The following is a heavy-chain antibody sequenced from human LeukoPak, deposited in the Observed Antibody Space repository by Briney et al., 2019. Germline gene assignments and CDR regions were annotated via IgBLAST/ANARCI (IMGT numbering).Heavy chain of an antibody. Sequence: GGSLRLSCAASGFTFGGYGMHWVRQAPGKGLEWVAAISYDGSNKYYADSVKGRFTISRDNSKNTLYLQMNSLRAEDTAVYYCAKDRSGSYSDFDYWGQGTLVIVSS. D-gene: IGHD1-26*01. CDR1: GFTFGGYG. V-gene: IGHV3-30*18. CDR3: AKDRSGSYSDFDY. CDR2: ISYDGSNK. J-gene: IGHJ4*02.